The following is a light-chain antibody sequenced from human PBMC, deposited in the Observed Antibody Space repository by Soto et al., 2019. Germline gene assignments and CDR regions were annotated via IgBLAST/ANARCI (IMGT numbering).Light chain of an antibody. Sequence: YELTQPPSVSVSPGQTASLTCSGDKLGDKYACWYQQKPGQSPVLVIYQDSKRPSGIPERFSGSNSGNTATLTISGTQAMDEADYYCQAWDSSTPVVFGGGTKLTVL. CDR1: KLGDKY. CDR3: QAWDSSTPVV. V-gene: IGLV3-1*01. J-gene: IGLJ2*01. CDR2: QDS.